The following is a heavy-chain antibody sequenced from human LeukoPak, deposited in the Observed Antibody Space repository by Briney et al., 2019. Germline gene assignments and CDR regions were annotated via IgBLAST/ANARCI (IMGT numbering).Heavy chain of an antibody. D-gene: IGHD5-24*01. V-gene: IGHV5-51*01. Sequence: GESLKISCKASGYSFPSYWIGWVRQMPGKGLEWLGIIYLVDSDTRYRPSFQGQVTISADKSISTAYLQCSSLKASDTAMYYCARRVGMADDYWGPGTLVTVSS. CDR2: IYLVDSDT. J-gene: IGHJ4*02. CDR1: GYSFPSYW. CDR3: ARRVGMADDY.